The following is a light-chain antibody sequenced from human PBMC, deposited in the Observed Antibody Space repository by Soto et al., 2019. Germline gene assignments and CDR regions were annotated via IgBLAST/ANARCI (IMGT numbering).Light chain of an antibody. Sequence: QSVLTQPPSASGSPGQSVTISCTGTSSDVGGYNFVSWYQQHPGKVPKPVIYEVTKRPSGVPDRFSGSKSGNTASLAVSGLVPDDEADYYCSSFGRGNKVLFGGGTKLTVL. J-gene: IGLJ3*02. CDR3: SSFGRGNKVL. CDR1: SSDVGGYNF. CDR2: EVT. V-gene: IGLV2-8*01.